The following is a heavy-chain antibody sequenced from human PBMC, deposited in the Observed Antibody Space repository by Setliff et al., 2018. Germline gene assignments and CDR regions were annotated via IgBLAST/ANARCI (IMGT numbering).Heavy chain of an antibody. CDR3: ARDSPIRLGVIPS. CDR1: GLAFSGDD. D-gene: IGHD2-21*01. J-gene: IGHJ4*02. V-gene: IGHV3-48*03. Sequence: GGSLRLSCAGLGLAFSGDDRHWVRKAPGKGLEWVSNINNRGDTIYYADSVRGRFTISRDNAKNSVYLQMNSLRAEDTAIYFCARDSPIRLGVIPSWGPGTLVTVSS. CDR2: INNRGDTI.